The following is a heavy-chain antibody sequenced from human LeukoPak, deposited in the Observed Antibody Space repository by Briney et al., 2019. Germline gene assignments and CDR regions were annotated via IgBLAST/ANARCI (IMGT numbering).Heavy chain of an antibody. CDR1: GYTFTSYG. Sequence: GASVKVSCKASGYTFTSYGISWVRQAPGQGLEWMGVSNPSGVGTNYAQKFQGRVTMTRDTSTTTVCMELSSLRSEDTAVYYCAREESGGYFDYWGQGTLVTVSS. CDR2: SNPSGVGT. V-gene: IGHV1-46*01. CDR3: AREESGGYFDY. J-gene: IGHJ4*02. D-gene: IGHD2-8*02.